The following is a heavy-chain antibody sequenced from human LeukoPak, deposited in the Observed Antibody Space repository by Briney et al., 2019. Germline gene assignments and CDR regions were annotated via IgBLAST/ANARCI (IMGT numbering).Heavy chain of an antibody. CDR3: AKVWTVGNYYDSSGMEDY. Sequence: PGGSLRLSCAASEFTFSSHGMHWVRQAPGKGLEWVAVISYDGSNKYYADSVKGRFTISRDNSKNTLYLQMNSLRAEDTAVYYCAKVWTVGNYYDSSGMEDYWGQGTLVTVSS. CDR1: EFTFSSHG. CDR2: ISYDGSNK. D-gene: IGHD3-22*01. J-gene: IGHJ4*02. V-gene: IGHV3-30*18.